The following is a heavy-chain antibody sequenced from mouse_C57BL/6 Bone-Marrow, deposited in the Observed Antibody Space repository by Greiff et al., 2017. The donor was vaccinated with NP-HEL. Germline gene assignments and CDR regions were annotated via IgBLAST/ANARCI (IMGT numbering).Heavy chain of an antibody. V-gene: IGHV3-3*01. Sequence: EVQLQESGPSLVRPSQTLSLTCTVTGFSINSDCYWIWIRQFPGNKLEYIGYTFYSGITYYNPSLESRTYITRDTSKNQFSLKLSSVTTEDTATYYCARDRDMVTTDWYFDVWGTGTTVTVSP. J-gene: IGHJ1*03. CDR2: TFYSGIT. CDR1: GFSINSDCY. CDR3: ARDRDMVTTDWYFDV. D-gene: IGHD2-2*01.